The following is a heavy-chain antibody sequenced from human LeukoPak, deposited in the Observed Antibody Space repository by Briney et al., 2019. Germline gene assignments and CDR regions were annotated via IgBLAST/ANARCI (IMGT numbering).Heavy chain of an antibody. CDR2: ISWNSGSI. Sequence: GGSLRLSCAASGFTFDDYAMHRVRQAPGKGLEWVSGISWNSGSIDYADSVKGRFTISRDNAKNSLYLQMNSLRAEDTAVYYCARALSYYYDSSAYSFRTLPYYFDYWGQGTLVTVSS. D-gene: IGHD3-22*01. J-gene: IGHJ4*02. CDR1: GFTFDDYA. V-gene: IGHV3-9*01. CDR3: ARALSYYYDSSAYSFRTLPYYFDY.